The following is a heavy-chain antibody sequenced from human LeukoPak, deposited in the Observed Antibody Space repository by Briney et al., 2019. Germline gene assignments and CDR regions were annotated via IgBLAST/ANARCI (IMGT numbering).Heavy chain of an antibody. CDR2: IYYSGST. D-gene: IGHD1-26*01. CDR3: ARGASLVGATRYYYYYMDV. V-gene: IGHV4-39*01. J-gene: IGHJ6*03. Sequence: SETLSLTCTVSGGSISSSSYYWGWIRQPPGKGLEWIGSIYYSGSTYYNPSLKSRVTISVDTSKNQFSLKLSSVTAADTAVYYCARGASLVGATRYYYYYMDVWGKGTTVTVSS. CDR1: GGSISSSSYY.